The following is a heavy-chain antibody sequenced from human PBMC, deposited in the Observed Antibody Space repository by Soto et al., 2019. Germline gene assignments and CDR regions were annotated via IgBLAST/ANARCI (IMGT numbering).Heavy chain of an antibody. Sequence: QVQLQESGPGLVNPSQTLSLTCSVSGASIRSGGYYWSWIRQTPGKGLEWIGYIYYSGGTYFNPSLRSRVTMSVDTSENQFSLKLSSVTAADPAVYHCARGGPGDGYFDLWGRGTLVTVSS. D-gene: IGHD3-10*01. J-gene: IGHJ2*01. V-gene: IGHV4-31*03. CDR3: ARGGPGDGYFDL. CDR1: GASIRSGGYY. CDR2: IYYSGGT.